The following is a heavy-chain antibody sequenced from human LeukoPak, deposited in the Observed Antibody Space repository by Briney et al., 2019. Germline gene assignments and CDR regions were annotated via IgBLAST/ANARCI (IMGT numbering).Heavy chain of an antibody. CDR1: DGSISNYY. D-gene: IGHD6-13*01. V-gene: IGHV4-34*01. CDR3: ARSALYSSRGIDH. Sequence: SETLSLTCTVSDGSISNYYWSWIRQPPGKGLEWIGEINHSGSTNYNPSLKSRVTISVDTSKNQFSLKLSSVTAADTAVYYCARSALYSSRGIDHWGQGTLVTVSS. CDR2: INHSGST. J-gene: IGHJ4*02.